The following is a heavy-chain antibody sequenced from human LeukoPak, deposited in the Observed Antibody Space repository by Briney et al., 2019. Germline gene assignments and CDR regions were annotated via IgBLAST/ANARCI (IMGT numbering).Heavy chain of an antibody. Sequence: PGGSLRLSCAASGLTVISYGMTWVRQAPGKGLEWVSAFSATDGSAQYAESVKGRFTISRDNSKNSLYLQMNSLRDEDTAVYYCAKARIAAAGTGAFDVWGQGTMVTVSS. CDR2: FSATDGSA. V-gene: IGHV3-23*01. CDR3: AKARIAAAGTGAFDV. CDR1: GLTVISYG. D-gene: IGHD6-13*01. J-gene: IGHJ3*01.